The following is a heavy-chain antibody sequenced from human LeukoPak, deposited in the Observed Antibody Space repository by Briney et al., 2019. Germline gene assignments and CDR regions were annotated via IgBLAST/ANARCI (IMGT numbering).Heavy chain of an antibody. V-gene: IGHV3-23*01. Sequence: GGSLRLSCAASGFTFSSYAMSWVRQAPGKGLEWVSAISGSGGSTYYADSVKGRFTISRDSAGNSLYLQMNSLRAEDSAVYYCARAEVYSSVWYGPFDSWGQGTLVTVSS. J-gene: IGHJ4*02. CDR3: ARAEVYSSVWYGPFDS. CDR2: ISGSGGST. CDR1: GFTFSSYA. D-gene: IGHD6-19*01.